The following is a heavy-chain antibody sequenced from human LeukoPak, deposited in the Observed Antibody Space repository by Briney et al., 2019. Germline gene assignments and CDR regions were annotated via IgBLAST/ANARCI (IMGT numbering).Heavy chain of an antibody. D-gene: IGHD2-2*01. J-gene: IGHJ5*02. Sequence: GSLRLSCAASGFTFSDYYMSWIRQAPGKGLEWVSYISSSGSTIYYADSVKGRFTISRDNAKNSLYLQMNSLRAEDTAVYYCARGSVVPAASWFDPWGQGTLVTVSS. V-gene: IGHV3-11*01. CDR2: ISSSGSTI. CDR1: GFTFSDYY. CDR3: ARGSVVPAASWFDP.